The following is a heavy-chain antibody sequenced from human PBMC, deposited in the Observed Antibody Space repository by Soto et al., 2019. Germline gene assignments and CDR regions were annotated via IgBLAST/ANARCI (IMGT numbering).Heavy chain of an antibody. CDR3: ARVVILVPTASTHYYYHMDV. Sequence: QVQLVQSGAEVRKPGSSVTVSCKASGGTFSNYAISWVRQAHGQGLEWMGGIIPIVGTGSYAQKFQGRVTITADDPTTTAYMELSSLRFEDTAVYYCARVVILVPTASTHYYYHMDVWGPGTTVTVSS. D-gene: IGHD2-2*01. CDR2: IIPIVGTG. J-gene: IGHJ6*02. V-gene: IGHV1-69*01. CDR1: GGTFSNYA.